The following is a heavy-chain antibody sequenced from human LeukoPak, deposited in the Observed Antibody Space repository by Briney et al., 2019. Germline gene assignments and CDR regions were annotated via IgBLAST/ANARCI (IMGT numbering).Heavy chain of an antibody. V-gene: IGHV1-2*02. Sequence: ASVTVSYKASGYTFTDYYMHGVRQAPGQGGEGMGWINPNSGGTNYAQKFQGRGTITRGTSISTAYLELSRLRSDDTAVYYCARDRTIFGVVIRAPFDPWGQGTLVTVSS. J-gene: IGHJ5*02. CDR2: INPNSGGT. CDR3: ARDRTIFGVVIRAPFDP. CDR1: GYTFTDYY. D-gene: IGHD3-3*01.